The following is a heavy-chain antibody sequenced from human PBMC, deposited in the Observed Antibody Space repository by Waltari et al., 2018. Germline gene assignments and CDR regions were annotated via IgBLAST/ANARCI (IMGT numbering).Heavy chain of an antibody. CDR2: IRFDGSLK. D-gene: IGHD4-17*01. Sequence: QVQLVESGGGVVQPGGSVRLSCVASGCMFRNYGMPWVRQAPGKGLEWVAFIRFDGSLKDYTDSVSGRFTISRDNSKDTLSLQMDSLRAEDTAVYYCARDLTPKQDDYAFDYWGQGALVTVSS. CDR1: GCMFRNYG. CDR3: ARDLTPKQDDYAFDY. V-gene: IGHV3-30*02. J-gene: IGHJ4*02.